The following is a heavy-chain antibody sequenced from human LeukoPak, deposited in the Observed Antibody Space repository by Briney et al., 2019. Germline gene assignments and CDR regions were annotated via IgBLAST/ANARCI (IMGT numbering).Heavy chain of an antibody. CDR2: IYYSGST. V-gene: IGHV4-59*08. CDR3: ARLATTVTTNWYFDL. J-gene: IGHJ2*01. Sequence: PETLSLTCTVSGGSISSYYWSWIRQPPGKGLEWIGYIYYSGSTNYNPSLKSRVTISVDTSKNQFSLKLSSVTAADTAVYYCARLATTVTTNWYFDLWGRGTLVTVSS. D-gene: IGHD4-17*01. CDR1: GGSISSYY.